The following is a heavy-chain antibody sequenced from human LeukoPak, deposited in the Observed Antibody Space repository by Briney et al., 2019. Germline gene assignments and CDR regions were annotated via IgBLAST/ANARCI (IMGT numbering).Heavy chain of an antibody. V-gene: IGHV3-53*01. CDR2: IFSGGKT. Sequence: GGSLRLSCAASGFTVSSNYMSWVRQAPGKRLEWVSVIFSGGKTYYSDSVKGRFTVSGDSAKNTVYLQMNSLRVEDTAVYYCAREGNSPFDYWGQGTLVTVSS. CDR1: GFTVSSNY. J-gene: IGHJ4*02. D-gene: IGHD1-7*01. CDR3: AREGNSPFDY.